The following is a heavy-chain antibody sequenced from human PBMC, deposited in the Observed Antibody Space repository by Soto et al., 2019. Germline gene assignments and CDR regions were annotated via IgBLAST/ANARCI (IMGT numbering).Heavy chain of an antibody. CDR1: GNTLTSFY. V-gene: IGHV1-2*02. CDR3: ARPPGHVTDWYYFDT. CDR2: LSPTTGGT. Sequence: AASVKVSCKTSGNTLTSFYIHWVRQAPGQGLEWVGRLSPTTGGTNYAQHFQGRVTVTWDMSTFTAYMELSSLIYEDTAVYYCARPPGHVTDWYYFDTWGQGTQVTVSS. D-gene: IGHD3-9*01. J-gene: IGHJ4*02.